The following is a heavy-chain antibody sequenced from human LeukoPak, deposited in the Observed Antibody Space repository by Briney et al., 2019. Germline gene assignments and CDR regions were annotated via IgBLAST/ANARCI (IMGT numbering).Heavy chain of an antibody. CDR2: INHSGST. CDR3: ARDYYDSSGTNHNLGY. Sequence: SETLSLTCAVYGGSFSGYYWSWIRQPPGKGLELIGEINHSGSTNYNPSLKSRVTISVDTSKNQFSLRLSSVTASDTAVYYCARDYYDSSGTNHNLGYWGQGTLVTVSS. V-gene: IGHV4-34*01. J-gene: IGHJ4*02. D-gene: IGHD3-22*01. CDR1: GGSFSGYY.